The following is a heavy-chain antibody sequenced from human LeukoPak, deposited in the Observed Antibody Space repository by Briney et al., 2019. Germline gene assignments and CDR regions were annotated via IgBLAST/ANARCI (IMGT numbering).Heavy chain of an antibody. CDR1: GFTVSSNY. J-gene: IGHJ4*02. CDR2: IYSGGST. CDR3: ASSGSYSPFDY. Sequence: GGSLRLSCAASGFTVSSNYMSWVRQAPGKGLEWVSVIYSGGSTYYADSVKGRFTISRDSSKNTLYLQMNSLRAEDTAVYYCASSGSYSPFDYWGQGTLVTVSS. D-gene: IGHD1-26*01. V-gene: IGHV3-66*02.